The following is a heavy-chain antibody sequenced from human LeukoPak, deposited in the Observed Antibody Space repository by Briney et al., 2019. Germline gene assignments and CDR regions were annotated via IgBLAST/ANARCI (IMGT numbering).Heavy chain of an antibody. Sequence: SVKVSCKASGDTFSSYAISWIRQAPGQGLEWMGRFIPFLDIPNTAQKFLGRVTFTADKTTSTAYMELSSLRPDDTAVYFCARSRSSGNYYGQEDSWGQGTLVAVSS. CDR2: FIPFLDIP. D-gene: IGHD1-26*01. V-gene: IGHV1-69*04. CDR3: ARSRSSGNYYGQEDS. CDR1: GDTFSSYA. J-gene: IGHJ4*02.